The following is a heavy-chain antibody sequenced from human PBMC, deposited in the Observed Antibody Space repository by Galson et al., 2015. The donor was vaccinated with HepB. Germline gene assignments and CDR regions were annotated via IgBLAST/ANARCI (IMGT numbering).Heavy chain of an antibody. CDR2: ISGSGGST. J-gene: IGHJ4*02. CDR3: AGGYCSSTSCYRQTFADY. CDR1: GFTFSSYA. Sequence: SLRLSCAASGFTFSSYAMSWVRQAPGKGLEWVSAISGSGGSTYYADSVKGRFTISRDNSRNTLYLQMNSLRAEDTAVYYCAGGYCSSTSCYRQTFADYWGQGTLVTVSS. V-gene: IGHV3-23*01. D-gene: IGHD2-2*02.